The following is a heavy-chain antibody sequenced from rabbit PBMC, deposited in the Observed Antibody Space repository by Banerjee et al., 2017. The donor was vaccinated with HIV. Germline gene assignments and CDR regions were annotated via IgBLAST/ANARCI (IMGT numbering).Heavy chain of an antibody. D-gene: IGHD1-1*01. V-gene: IGHV1S45*01. CDR3: TRDLDYHYL. Sequence: QEQLEESGGGLVKPEGSLTLTCTASGFSFTNYWICWVRQAPGKGLEWIGCIYTASGPTYYASWAKGRFTISKTSSTTVTLQMTGLTAADTATYFCTRDLDYHYLWGPGTLVTVS. CDR1: GFSFTNYW. CDR2: IYTASGPT. J-gene: IGHJ4*01.